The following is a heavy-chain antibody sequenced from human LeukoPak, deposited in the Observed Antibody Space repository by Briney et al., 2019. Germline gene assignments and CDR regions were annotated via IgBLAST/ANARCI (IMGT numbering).Heavy chain of an antibody. J-gene: IGHJ3*02. D-gene: IGHD3-22*01. CDR3: AKGMSSHWLLLLGAFDI. CDR2: ISSSSSYI. V-gene: IGHV3-21*04. Sequence: PGGSLRLSCAASGFTFSSYSMNWVRQAPGKGLEWVSSISSSSSYIYYADSVKGRFTISRDNAKNSLYLQMNSLRAEDMALYYCAKGMSSHWLLLLGAFDIWGQGTMVTVSS. CDR1: GFTFSSYS.